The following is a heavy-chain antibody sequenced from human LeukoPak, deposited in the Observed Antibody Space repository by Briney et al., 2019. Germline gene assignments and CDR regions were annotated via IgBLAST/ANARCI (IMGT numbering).Heavy chain of an antibody. CDR1: GGSISSGSYY. CDR3: ARQHSGFIHGDY. CDR2: IYTSGST. V-gene: IGHV4-61*02. J-gene: IGHJ4*02. Sequence: SETLSLTCTVSGGSISSGSYYWSWIRQPAGTGLEWIGRIYTSGSTNYNPSLRSRVTISVDTSKNQFSLKLSSVTAADTAVYYCARQHSGFIHGDYWGQGTLVTVSS. D-gene: IGHD5-12*01.